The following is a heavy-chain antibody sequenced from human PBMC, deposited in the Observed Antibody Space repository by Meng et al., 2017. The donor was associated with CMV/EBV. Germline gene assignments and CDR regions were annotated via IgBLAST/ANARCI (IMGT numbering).Heavy chain of an antibody. Sequence: GGSLRLSCAASGFTFGSYSMNWVRQAPGKGLEWVSSISSSSSYIYYADSVKGRFTISRDNAKNSLYLQMNSLRAEDTAVYYCARDRRGYCSSTSCYYHYYYGMDVWGQGTTVTVSS. D-gene: IGHD2-2*01. CDR1: GFTFGSYS. J-gene: IGHJ6*02. V-gene: IGHV3-21*01. CDR2: ISSSSSYI. CDR3: ARDRRGYCSSTSCYYHYYYGMDV.